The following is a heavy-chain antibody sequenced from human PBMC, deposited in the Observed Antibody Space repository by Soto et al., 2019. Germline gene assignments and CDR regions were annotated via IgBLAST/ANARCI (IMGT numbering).Heavy chain of an antibody. D-gene: IGHD3-10*01. CDR2: INPNSGGT. CDR1: GYTFTGYY. J-gene: IGHJ4*02. Sequence: ASVKVSCKASGYTFTGYYMHWVRQAPGQGLEWMGWINPNSGGTNYARKFQGWVTMTRDTSISTAYMELSRLRSDDTAVYYCGRASLGIYGSGSYYRNRGQGTLVTVSS. V-gene: IGHV1-2*04. CDR3: GRASLGIYGSGSYYRN.